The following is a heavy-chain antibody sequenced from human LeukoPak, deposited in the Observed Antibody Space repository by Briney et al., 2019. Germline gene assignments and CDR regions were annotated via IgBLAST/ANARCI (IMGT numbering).Heavy chain of an antibody. CDR1: GFTFSSYA. Sequence: AGGSLRLSCAASGFTFSSYAMHWVRQAPGKGLEWVAVISYDGSNKYYADSVKGRFTISRDNSKNTLYLQMNSLRSDDTAVYYCARSPFGFYYFDYWGQGTLVTVSS. J-gene: IGHJ4*02. CDR3: ARSPFGFYYFDY. D-gene: IGHD3-10*01. CDR2: ISYDGSNK. V-gene: IGHV3-30-3*01.